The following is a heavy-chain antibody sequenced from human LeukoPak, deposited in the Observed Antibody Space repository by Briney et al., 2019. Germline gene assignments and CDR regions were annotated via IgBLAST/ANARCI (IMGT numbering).Heavy chain of an antibody. CDR2: MNPKSGNT. Sequence: VASVKVSCKASGYTFSNYDINWVRQAAGQGPEWMGWMNPKSGNTGYAQRFQDRVTMTRDISINTAYTELNSLRSEDTAVYYCARAPPPHCSGGRCYSWGFVEDWGQGTLVTVSS. J-gene: IGHJ4*02. CDR1: GYTFSNYD. CDR3: ARAPPPHCSGGRCYSWGFVED. V-gene: IGHV1-8*01. D-gene: IGHD2-15*01.